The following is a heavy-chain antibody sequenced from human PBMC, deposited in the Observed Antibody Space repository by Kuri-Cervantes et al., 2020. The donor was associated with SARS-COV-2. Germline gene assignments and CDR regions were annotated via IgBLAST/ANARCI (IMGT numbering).Heavy chain of an antibody. V-gene: IGHV3-30*02. CDR1: GFTFSSYW. J-gene: IGHJ4*02. Sequence: GESLKISCAASGFTFSSYWMSWVRQAPGKGLEWVAFIRYDGSNKYYADSVKGRFTISRDNSKNTLYLQMNSLRAEDTAVYYCATAPKSRGYYYAPFYFDYWGQGTLVTVSS. CDR3: ATAPKSRGYYYAPFYFDY. D-gene: IGHD3-22*01. CDR2: IRYDGSNK.